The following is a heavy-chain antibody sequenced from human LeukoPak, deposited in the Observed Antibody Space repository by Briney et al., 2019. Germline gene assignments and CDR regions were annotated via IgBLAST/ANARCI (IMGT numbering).Heavy chain of an antibody. CDR2: INPSGGST. CDR1: GYTFTSYY. Sequence: ASVKVSCKASGYTFTSYYMHWVRQAPGQGLEWMGIINPSGGSTSYAQKFQGRVTMTRDTSTSTVYMELSSLRSEDTAVYYCARDRDSGWYFSRLDYWGQGTLVTVSS. CDR3: ARDRDSGWYFSRLDY. D-gene: IGHD6-13*01. V-gene: IGHV1-46*01. J-gene: IGHJ4*02.